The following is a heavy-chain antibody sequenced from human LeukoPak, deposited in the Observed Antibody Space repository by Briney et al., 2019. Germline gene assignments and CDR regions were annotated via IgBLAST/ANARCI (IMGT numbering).Heavy chain of an antibody. CDR1: GYRLTSYW. CDR3: ARQLTRFSDFDY. D-gene: IGHD3-10*01. Sequence: LGESLKISCEGSGYRLTSYWIGWVRQRPGKGLEWMGIIYPGDSDTRYNPSFQGQVTISADKSISTAYLQWSSLKASDTAVYYCARQLTRFSDFDYWGQGTLVTVSS. V-gene: IGHV5-51*01. CDR2: IYPGDSDT. J-gene: IGHJ4*02.